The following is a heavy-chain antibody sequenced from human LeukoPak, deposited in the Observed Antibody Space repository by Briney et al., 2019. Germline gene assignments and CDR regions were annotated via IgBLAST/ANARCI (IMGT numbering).Heavy chain of an antibody. V-gene: IGHV4-39*01. CDR1: GDSISSNSHY. J-gene: IGHJ3*02. D-gene: IGHD2-2*01. CDR3: ARLRTTSHDAFDI. CDR2: IYYGGHT. Sequence: SETLSLTCTVSGDSISSNSHYWGWIRQPPGKRLEWVGSIYYGGHTYYNPSLKSRVTISVDTSKNQFSLKLSSVTAADTAVYYCARLRTTSHDAFDIWGQGPMVTVSS.